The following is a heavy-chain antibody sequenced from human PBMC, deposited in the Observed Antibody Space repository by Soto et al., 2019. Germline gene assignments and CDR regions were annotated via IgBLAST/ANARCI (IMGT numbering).Heavy chain of an antibody. CDR2: ISGGGINT. J-gene: IGHJ4*01. CDR3: ATVGRANYFDN. V-gene: IGHV3-23*01. CDR1: GFTFSSYA. Sequence: GGSLRLSCAASGFTFSSYALTWVRQAPGKGLEWVSVISGGGINTLYADSVKGRFTISRDNSKNTLYLQMNSLRADDTAVYYCATVGRANYFDNWGHGTLVTVSS.